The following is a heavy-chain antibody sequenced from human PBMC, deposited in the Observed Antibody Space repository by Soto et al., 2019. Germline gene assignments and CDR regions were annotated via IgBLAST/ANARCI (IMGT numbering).Heavy chain of an antibody. V-gene: IGHV3-15*01. Sequence: GGSLRLSCAASGFTFSNAWMSWVRQAPGKGLEWVGRIKSKTDGGTTDYAAPVKGRVTISRDDSKNTLYLQMNSLKTEDTAVYYCTTDLWRFGELLYWYFDLWGRGTLVTVSS. CDR1: GFTFSNAW. J-gene: IGHJ2*01. CDR3: TTDLWRFGELLYWYFDL. CDR2: IKSKTDGGTT. D-gene: IGHD3-10*01.